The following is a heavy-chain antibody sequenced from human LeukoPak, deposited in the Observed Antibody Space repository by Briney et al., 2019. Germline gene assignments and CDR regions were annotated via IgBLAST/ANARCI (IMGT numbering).Heavy chain of an antibody. CDR1: GGSISSGGYY. V-gene: IGHV4-31*03. Sequence: PSQTLSLTCTVSGGSISSGGYYWSWIRQHPGKGLEWIGHIYYSGSTYYNPSPKGRVTISVDTSKNQFSLKLSSVTAADTAVYYCAREVAARGVDPWGQGTQVTVSS. CDR3: AREVAARGVDP. CDR2: IYYSGST. D-gene: IGHD2-15*01. J-gene: IGHJ5*02.